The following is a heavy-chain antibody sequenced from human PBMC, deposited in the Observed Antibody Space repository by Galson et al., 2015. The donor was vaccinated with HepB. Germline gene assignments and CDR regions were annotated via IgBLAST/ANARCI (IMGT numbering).Heavy chain of an antibody. D-gene: IGHD2-15*01. CDR3: ARGAIVVVVGATQNNWFDP. Sequence: SVKVSCKASGYTFSDYSITWVRQAPGQGLEWMGWISPYKRYTNYAQKFQGRVTMTTDTSTSTAYMELRSLRFDYTAVYYCARGAIVVVVGATQNNWFDPWGQGTLVTVSS. J-gene: IGHJ5*02. V-gene: IGHV1-18*01. CDR1: GYTFSDYS. CDR2: ISPYKRYT.